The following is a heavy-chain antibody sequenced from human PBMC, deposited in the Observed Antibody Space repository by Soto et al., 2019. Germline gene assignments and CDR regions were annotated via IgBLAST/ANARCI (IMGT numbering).Heavy chain of an antibody. CDR2: IYYSGST. J-gene: IGHJ4*02. CDR3: ARGFPPYSGSAIDY. V-gene: IGHV4-31*03. D-gene: IGHD1-26*01. CDR1: GGSISSGGYY. Sequence: QVQLQESGPGLVKPSQTLSLTCTVSGGSISSGGYYWSWIRQHPGKGLEWIGYIYYSGSTYYDPSLKSRVTISVDTSKNQFSLKLSSVTAADTAVYYCARGFPPYSGSAIDYWGQGTLVTVSS.